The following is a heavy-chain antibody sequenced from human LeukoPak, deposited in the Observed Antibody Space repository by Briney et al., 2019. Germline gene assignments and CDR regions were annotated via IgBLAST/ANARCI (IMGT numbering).Heavy chain of an antibody. D-gene: IGHD3-16*01. J-gene: IGHJ6*03. CDR1: GFTFSNAL. CDR2: IKSKTDGGTT. CDR3: TALMITFGGVSYYYMDV. V-gene: IGHV3-15*01. Sequence: GGSLRLSCAASGFTFSNALMSWVRQAPGKGLEWVGRIKSKTDGGTTDYAAPVKGRFTISRDDSKNTLYLQMNSLKTEDTAVYYCTALMITFGGVSYYYMDVWGKGTTVTVSS.